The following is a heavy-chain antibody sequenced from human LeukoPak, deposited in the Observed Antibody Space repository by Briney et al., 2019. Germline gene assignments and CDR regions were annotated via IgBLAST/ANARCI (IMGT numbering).Heavy chain of an antibody. Sequence: GSSVKVSCKASGGNFNNYAISWVRQAPGQGLEWLGGVITMFGSANYAQKFQGRVTITADGITSIAYMELGSLTSDDTAVYYCARGRELLGIQCAFDIWGQGTVVTVAS. V-gene: IGHV1-69*01. D-gene: IGHD2-21*01. CDR3: ARGRELLGIQCAFDI. J-gene: IGHJ3*02. CDR1: GGNFNNYA. CDR2: VITMFGSA.